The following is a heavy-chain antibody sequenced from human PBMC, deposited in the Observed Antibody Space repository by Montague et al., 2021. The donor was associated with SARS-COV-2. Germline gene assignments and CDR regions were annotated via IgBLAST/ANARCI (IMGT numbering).Heavy chain of an antibody. CDR3: AREVELGWLSSYDN. D-gene: IGHD3-16*02. CDR2: ADTSGIT. J-gene: IGHJ4*02. V-gene: IGHV4-61*02. Sequence: TLSLTCTASGGSISSGTYYWSWVRQPAGKGLEWIGRADTSGITTYNPSLGSRITISMDTSANQFSLNLRFVTAADTAVYFCAREVELGWLSSYDNWGQGTLVTVSS. CDR1: GGSISSGTYY.